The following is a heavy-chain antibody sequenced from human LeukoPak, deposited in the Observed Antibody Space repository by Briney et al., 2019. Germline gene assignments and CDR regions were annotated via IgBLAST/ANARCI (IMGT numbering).Heavy chain of an antibody. Sequence: SETLSLTCAVSGGSISSDSYYWGWIRQPPGKGLEWIVSIYYGGSTYYNPSLKSRVTISVHTSKNQFSLKLTSVTAADAAAYFCARHSRNCSGGYCYLYYWGQGTLVTVSS. J-gene: IGHJ4*02. CDR2: IYYGGST. V-gene: IGHV4-39*01. D-gene: IGHD2-15*01. CDR1: GGSISSDSYY. CDR3: ARHSRNCSGGYCYLYY.